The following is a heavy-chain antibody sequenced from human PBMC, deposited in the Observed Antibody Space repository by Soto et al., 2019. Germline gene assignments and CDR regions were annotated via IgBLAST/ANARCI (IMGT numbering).Heavy chain of an antibody. CDR2: INSDGSST. J-gene: IGHJ4*02. D-gene: IGHD6-19*01. Sequence: GGSMRLSCAASGFTFSSYWMHWVRKAPGKGLVWVSRINSDGSSTSYADSVKGRFTISRDNAKNTLYLQMNSLRAEDTAVYYCARARIAVAGFDYWGQGTLVTVSS. CDR3: ARARIAVAGFDY. V-gene: IGHV3-74*01. CDR1: GFTFSSYW.